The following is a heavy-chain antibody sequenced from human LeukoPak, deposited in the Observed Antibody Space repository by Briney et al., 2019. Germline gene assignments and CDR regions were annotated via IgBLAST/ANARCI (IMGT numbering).Heavy chain of an antibody. D-gene: IGHD3-22*01. V-gene: IGHV4-4*07. Sequence: SETRSLTCTVSGGSISSFYWSWIRQPAGKGLEWIGRIYTSGSTDYNPSLKSRVTMSVDTSKNHFSLKLSSVTAADTAVYYCARGRGCYYDTPFDYWGQGTLVTVSS. J-gene: IGHJ4*02. CDR2: IYTSGST. CDR3: ARGRGCYYDTPFDY. CDR1: GGSISSFY.